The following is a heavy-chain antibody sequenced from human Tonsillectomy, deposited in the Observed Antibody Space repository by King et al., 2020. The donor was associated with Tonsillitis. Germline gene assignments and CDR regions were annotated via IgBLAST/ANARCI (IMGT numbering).Heavy chain of an antibody. D-gene: IGHD5-18*01. CDR1: GLTFSIYS. J-gene: IGHJ4*02. V-gene: IGHV3-21*01. Sequence: VQLVESGGGLVKPGGSLRLSCAASGLTFSIYSMNWVRQAPGKGLEWVSSISSSSSYIYYADSVKGRFTISRDNAKNSLYLQMDSLRAEDTAVYYCARDDSPQYSYGFGGCWGQGTLVTVSS. CDR3: ARDDSPQYSYGFGGC. CDR2: ISSSSSYI.